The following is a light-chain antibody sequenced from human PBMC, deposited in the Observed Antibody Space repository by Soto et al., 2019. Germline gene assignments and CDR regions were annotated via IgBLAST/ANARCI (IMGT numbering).Light chain of an antibody. Sequence: QSVLTQPPSASGSPGQSVTISCTGTISDVGGYNYVAWYQQHPGKAPKLMIYEVNKRPSGVPDRFSGSKSGTSASLAISGLRTEDEADYYCAAWDDSLSGVVFGGGTQLTVL. CDR3: AAWDDSLSGVV. V-gene: IGLV2-8*01. CDR2: EVN. J-gene: IGLJ2*01. CDR1: ISDVGGYNY.